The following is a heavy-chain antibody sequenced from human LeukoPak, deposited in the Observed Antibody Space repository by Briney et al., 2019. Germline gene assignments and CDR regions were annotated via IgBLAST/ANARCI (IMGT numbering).Heavy chain of an antibody. CDR2: IKQDGSEK. Sequence: PGGSLRHSCAASGFTFSSYWMSWVRQAPGKGLEWVANIKQDGSEKYYVDSVKGRFTISRDNAKNSLYLQMNSLRAEDTAVYYCAKMFGGTYNGNWGQGTLVTVSA. J-gene: IGHJ4*02. CDR3: AKMFGGTYNGN. CDR1: GFTFSSYW. V-gene: IGHV3-7*01. D-gene: IGHD1-26*01.